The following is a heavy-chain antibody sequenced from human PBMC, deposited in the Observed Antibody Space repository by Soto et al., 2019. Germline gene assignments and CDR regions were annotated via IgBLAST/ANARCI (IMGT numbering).Heavy chain of an antibody. CDR1: GFTFSSYA. V-gene: IGHV3-23*01. CDR2: ISGSDGST. D-gene: IGHD3-3*01. Sequence: EVQLLESGGGLVQPGGSLRLSCAASGFTFSSYAMSWVRQAPGKGLEWVSAISGSDGSTYYADSVKGRFTISRDNSKNTLYLQMNSLRAEDTAVYYCAARGGQVLRFLEWLPHFDYWGQGTLVTVSS. CDR3: AARGGQVLRFLEWLPHFDY. J-gene: IGHJ4*02.